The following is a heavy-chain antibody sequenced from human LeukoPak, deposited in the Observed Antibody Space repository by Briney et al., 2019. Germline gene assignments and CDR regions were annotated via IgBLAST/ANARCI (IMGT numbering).Heavy chain of an antibody. D-gene: IGHD3-10*01. J-gene: IGHJ4*02. V-gene: IGHV3-15*01. CDR2: IKTKTDGGTT. Sequence: PGGSLRLACAASGFTFTNAWMIWVRQAPGKGLEWVGHIKTKTDGGTTDYAAPVKGRFTISRDDSKNTLYLQMNSLKIEDTAVYYCTTPGYYYALRWGQGTLVTVSS. CDR3: TTPGYYYALR. CDR1: GFTFTNAW.